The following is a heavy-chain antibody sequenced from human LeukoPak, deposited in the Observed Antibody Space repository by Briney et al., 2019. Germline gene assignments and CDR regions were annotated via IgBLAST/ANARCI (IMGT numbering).Heavy chain of an antibody. J-gene: IGHJ4*02. D-gene: IGHD4/OR15-4a*01. Sequence: PGGSLRLSCAASGFTFSGSSIHWVRQASGKGLEWVGRIRSKANSYATAYAASVNGRFTISRDDSKDTTYLQMNSLRAEDTAVYYCAKPAKTDYVDYWGQGTLVTVSS. CDR1: GFTFSGSS. V-gene: IGHV3-73*01. CDR3: AKPAKTDYVDY. CDR2: IRSKANSYAT.